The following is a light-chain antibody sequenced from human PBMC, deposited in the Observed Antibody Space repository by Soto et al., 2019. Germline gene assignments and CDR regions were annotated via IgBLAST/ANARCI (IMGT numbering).Light chain of an antibody. CDR2: DVS. CDR1: SSDVGDYNY. Sequence: QSALTQPHSVSGSPGQSVTISCTGTSSDVGDYNYVSWYQQHPGKAPKLIIYDVSERPSGVPDRFSGSKSGNTASLTISGLQADDEADYYCCSYAGSYTFYVFGTGTKLTVL. J-gene: IGLJ1*01. CDR3: CSYAGSYTFYV. V-gene: IGLV2-11*01.